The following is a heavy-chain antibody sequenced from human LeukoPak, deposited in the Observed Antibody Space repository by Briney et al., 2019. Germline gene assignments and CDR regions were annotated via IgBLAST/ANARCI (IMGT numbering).Heavy chain of an antibody. CDR1: GFTFGDYA. J-gene: IGHJ4*02. CDR3: ARMGSSSSSY. V-gene: IGHV3-7*01. CDR2: IKQDGSEK. D-gene: IGHD6-6*01. Sequence: GRSLRLSCTASGFTFGDYAMSWVRQAPGKGLEWVANIKQDGSEKYYVDSVRGRFTISRDNAKNSLYLQMNSLRAEDTAVYYCARMGSSSSSYWGQGTLVTVSS.